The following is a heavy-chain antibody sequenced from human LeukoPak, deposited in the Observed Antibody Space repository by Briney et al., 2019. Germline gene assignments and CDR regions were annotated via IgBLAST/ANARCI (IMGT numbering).Heavy chain of an antibody. CDR2: IYYSGST. Sequence: PSETLSLTCTVSGGSISSSSYYWGWIRQPPGKGLEWIGSIYYSGSTYYNPSLKSRVTISVDTSKNQFSLKLSSVTAADTAVYYCAREGYQLLVYYFDYWGQGTLVTVSS. CDR3: AREGYQLLVYYFDY. V-gene: IGHV4-39*07. J-gene: IGHJ4*02. CDR1: GGSISSSSYY. D-gene: IGHD2-2*01.